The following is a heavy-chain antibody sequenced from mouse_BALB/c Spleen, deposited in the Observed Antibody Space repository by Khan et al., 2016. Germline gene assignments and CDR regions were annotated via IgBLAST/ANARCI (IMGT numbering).Heavy chain of an antibody. D-gene: IGHD3-1*01. Sequence: EVQLQESGPGLVKPSQSLSLTCTVTGYSITSDYAWYWIRQFPGNKLEWMGYISNSGSTSYNPSLKSRIAITRDTSKNKVFLQLNFVTTEDTATYYCARTGWGYAMDYWRQGTSVTVSS. V-gene: IGHV3-2*02. J-gene: IGHJ4*01. CDR1: GYSITSDYA. CDR2: ISNSGST. CDR3: ARTGWGYAMDY.